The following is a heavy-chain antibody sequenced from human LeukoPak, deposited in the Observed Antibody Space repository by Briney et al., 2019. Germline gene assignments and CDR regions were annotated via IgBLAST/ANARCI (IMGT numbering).Heavy chain of an antibody. CDR3: ARQGEVVVVIHY. CDR2: IYYSGST. D-gene: IGHD3-22*01. J-gene: IGHJ4*02. V-gene: IGHV4-39*01. CDR1: GGSTSSSSYY. Sequence: PSETLSLTCTVSGGSTSSSSYYWGWIRQPPGKGLEWIGSIYYSGSTYYNPSLKSRVTISGDTSKNQCSLKLSSVTAADTAVYYYARQGEVVVVIHYWGQGTLVTVSS.